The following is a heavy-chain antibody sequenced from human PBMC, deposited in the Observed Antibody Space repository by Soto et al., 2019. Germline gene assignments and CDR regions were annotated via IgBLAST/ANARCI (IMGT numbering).Heavy chain of an antibody. CDR2: IIPLFGTA. CDR3: AQTLGLAVAGPGRFDL. J-gene: IGHJ2*01. CDR1: GGTFSTYA. D-gene: IGHD6-19*01. V-gene: IGHV1-69*12. Sequence: QVQLVQSGAEVKKPGSSVKVSCKASGGTFSTYAISWVRQAPGQGLEWMGGIIPLFGTANYAQKFQGRVTITADESTSTAYMELSSLRSEDTAVYYCAQTLGLAVAGPGRFDLWGRGTLITVSS.